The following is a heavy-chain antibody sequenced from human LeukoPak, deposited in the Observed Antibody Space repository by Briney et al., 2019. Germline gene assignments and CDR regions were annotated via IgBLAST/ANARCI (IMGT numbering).Heavy chain of an antibody. V-gene: IGHV3-23*01. CDR1: GFTFSSYA. J-gene: IGHJ3*02. CDR2: ISGSGGST. D-gene: IGHD5-18*01. CDR3: AKGDTSMVGTFDI. Sequence: GGSLRLSCAASGFTFSSYAMSWVRQTPGKGLEWVSAISGSGGSTYYADSVKGRFTISRDNSKNTLYLQMNSLRAEDTAVYYCAKGDTSMVGTFDIWGQGTMVTVSS.